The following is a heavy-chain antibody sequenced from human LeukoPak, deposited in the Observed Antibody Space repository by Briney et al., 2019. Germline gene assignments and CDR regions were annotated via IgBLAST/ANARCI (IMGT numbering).Heavy chain of an antibody. CDR3: ARVSRFQRNIPSVGSELGF. D-gene: IGHD3-10*01. Sequence: ASVKVSCKASGGTFSSYAISWVRQAPGQGLEWVGWIDPNSGDTKFAHRGRVTMTRDTSIRTAYMDLSRLRSDDTAVYYCARVSRFQRNIPSVGSELGFWGQGTLVSVSS. CDR2: IDPNSGDT. V-gene: IGHV1-2*02. J-gene: IGHJ4*02. CDR1: GGTFSSYA.